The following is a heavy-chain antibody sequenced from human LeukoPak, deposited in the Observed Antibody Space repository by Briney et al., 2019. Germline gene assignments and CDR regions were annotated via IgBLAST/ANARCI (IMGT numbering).Heavy chain of an antibody. CDR1: GYTFTGYY. CDR3: ARDAWLGPYYYMDV. J-gene: IGHJ6*03. Sequence: ASVKVSCKASGYTFTGYYMHWVRQAPGQGLEWMGWINPNSGGTNYAQKFQGRVTMTRDTSISTAYMELSRLRSDDTAVYYCARDAWLGPYYYMDVWGKGTTVTVSS. D-gene: IGHD6-19*01. CDR2: INPNSGGT. V-gene: IGHV1-2*02.